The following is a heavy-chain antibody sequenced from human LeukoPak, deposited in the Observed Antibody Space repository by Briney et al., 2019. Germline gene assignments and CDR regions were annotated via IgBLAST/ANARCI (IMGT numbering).Heavy chain of an antibody. V-gene: IGHV4-31*03. CDR3: AREPDDSSGCYFDY. D-gene: IGHD3-22*01. CDR1: GGSISSGGSY. CDR2: IYYSGYT. Sequence: KTSETLSLTCTVSGGSISSGGSYWSWIRQLPGKGLEWIGYIYYSGYTYYNPSLKSRLTISVDTSKNQFSLKLSSVTAADTAVYYCAREPDDSSGCYFDYWGQGTLVTVSS. J-gene: IGHJ4*02.